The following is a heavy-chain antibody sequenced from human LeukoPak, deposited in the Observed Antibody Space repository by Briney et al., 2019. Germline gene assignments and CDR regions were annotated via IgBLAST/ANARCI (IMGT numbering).Heavy chain of an antibody. CDR1: GFTFNSYS. CDR3: ARDQINSGSYSSLAGTGFDY. Sequence: GGSLRLSCAASGFTFNSYSMNWVRQAPGKGLEWVSSIDSSSSYIYYADSVKGRFTISRDNAKNSLYLQVNSLRAEDTAVYYCARDQINSGSYSSLAGTGFDYWGQGTLVTVSS. D-gene: IGHD1-26*01. CDR2: IDSSSSYI. V-gene: IGHV3-21*01. J-gene: IGHJ4*02.